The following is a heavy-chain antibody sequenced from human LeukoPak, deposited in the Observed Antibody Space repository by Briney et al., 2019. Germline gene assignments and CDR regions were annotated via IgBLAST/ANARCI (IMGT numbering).Heavy chain of an antibody. CDR1: GGSISSYY. CDR3: ARGFAGQVGET. Sequence: SETLSLTCTVSGGSISSYYWSWIRQPPGKGLEWIGHIYTSGSTNYNPSLKSRVTISVDTSKNQFSLKLSSVTAADTAVFYCARGFAGQVGETWGQGNLVIVSS. D-gene: IGHD1-26*01. CDR2: IYTSGST. J-gene: IGHJ4*02. V-gene: IGHV4-4*09.